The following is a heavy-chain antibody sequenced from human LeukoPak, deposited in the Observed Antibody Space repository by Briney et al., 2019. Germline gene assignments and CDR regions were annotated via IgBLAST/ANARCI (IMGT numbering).Heavy chain of an antibody. CDR1: GGSISSSSYY. CDR3: ARLGYCSGGSCYSTPFDP. CDR2: IYYSGST. V-gene: IGHV4-39*01. J-gene: IGHJ5*02. Sequence: SETLSLTCTVSGGSISSSSYYWGWIRQPPGKGLEWIGSIYYSGSTYYNPSLKSRVTISVDTFKNQFSLKLSSVTAADTAVYYCARLGYCSGGSCYSTPFDPWGQGTLVTVSS. D-gene: IGHD2-15*01.